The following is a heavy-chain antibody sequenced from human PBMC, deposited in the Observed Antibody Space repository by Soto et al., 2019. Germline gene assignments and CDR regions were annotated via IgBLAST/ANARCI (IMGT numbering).Heavy chain of an antibody. Sequence: PGGALRLSCAASGFTVSSNYMNWVRPAPGKGLEWVSYISSSTSTIYYADSVKGRFTISRDNAKNSLYLQMNSLRAEDRAVYYCARGGLTNYYDSSGYYANAFDIWGQGTMVTVSS. D-gene: IGHD3-22*01. CDR3: ARGGLTNYYDSSGYYANAFDI. CDR1: GFTVSSNY. J-gene: IGHJ3*02. V-gene: IGHV3-48*01. CDR2: ISSSTSTI.